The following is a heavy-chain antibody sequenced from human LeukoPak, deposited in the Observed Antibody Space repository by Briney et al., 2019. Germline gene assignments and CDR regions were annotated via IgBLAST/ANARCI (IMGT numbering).Heavy chain of an antibody. D-gene: IGHD3-10*01. Sequence: GASVKVSCKASGYTFTSYDINWVRQATGQGLEWMGWMNPNSGNTGYAQKFQGRVTITRNTSISTAYMELSSLRSEDTAVYYCARGRITMVRGGRREDYYYYYMDVWGKGTTVTVSS. CDR1: GYTFTSYD. CDR3: ARGRITMVRGGRREDYYYYYMDV. J-gene: IGHJ6*03. V-gene: IGHV1-8*03. CDR2: MNPNSGNT.